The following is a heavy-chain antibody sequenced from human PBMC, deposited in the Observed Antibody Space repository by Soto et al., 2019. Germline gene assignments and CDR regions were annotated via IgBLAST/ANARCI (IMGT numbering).Heavy chain of an antibody. CDR1: GGSINSYY. CDR2: VSYYGST. J-gene: IGHJ6*01. V-gene: IGHV4-59*01. D-gene: IGHD6-13*01. CDR3: GSVVMSSNLGYYGGRDV. Sequence: SETLSLTCTVSGGSINSYYWSWIRQPPGKGLERIGYVSYYGSTNYNPSLKRRVTMSVDTSKTHFSLKLTSVTAADAAVYYCGSVVMSSNLGYYGGRDVWGQGTTV.